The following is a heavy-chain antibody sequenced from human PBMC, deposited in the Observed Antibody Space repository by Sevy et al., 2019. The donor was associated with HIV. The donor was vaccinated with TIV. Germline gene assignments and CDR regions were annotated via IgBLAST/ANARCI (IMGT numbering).Heavy chain of an antibody. Sequence: GGSLRLSCAASGFTFSSYAMSWVRQAPGKGLEWVSAISGSGGSTYYADSVKGRFTISRDNSKNTLDLQMNSLRAEDTAVYYCAKVEQRMIGAFDIWGQGTMVTVSS. D-gene: IGHD3-22*01. CDR1: GFTFSSYA. J-gene: IGHJ3*02. V-gene: IGHV3-23*01. CDR3: AKVEQRMIGAFDI. CDR2: ISGSGGST.